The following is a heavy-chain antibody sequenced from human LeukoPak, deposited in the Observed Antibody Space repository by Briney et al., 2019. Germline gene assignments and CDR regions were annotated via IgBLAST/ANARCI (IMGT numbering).Heavy chain of an antibody. D-gene: IGHD1-26*01. CDR3: ARQGHKLTLVDYYGMDV. CDR1: GGSINSDY. J-gene: IGHJ6*02. CDR2: IYYSGSST. V-gene: IGHV4-59*08. Sequence: SETLSLNCTVSGGSINSDYWSWVRQPPGKGLEWIGYIYYSGSSTNYNPTLKSRVTISIDRSKTQFSLKLSSVTAADTAVYYCARQGHKLTLVDYYGMDVWGQGTTVTVSS.